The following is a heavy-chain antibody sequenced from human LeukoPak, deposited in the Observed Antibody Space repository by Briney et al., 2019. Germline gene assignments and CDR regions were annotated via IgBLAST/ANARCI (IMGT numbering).Heavy chain of an antibody. V-gene: IGHV4-30-4*08. J-gene: IGHJ4*02. D-gene: IGHD6-13*01. CDR3: ARAMIAAAGRAADY. Sequence: SETLSLTCTVSGGSISSGDYYWSWIRQPPGKGLEWIGYIYHSGSTYYNPSLKSRVTISVDRSKNQFSLKLSSVTAADTAVYYCARAMIAAAGRAADYWGQGTLVTVSS. CDR1: GGSISSGDYY. CDR2: IYHSGST.